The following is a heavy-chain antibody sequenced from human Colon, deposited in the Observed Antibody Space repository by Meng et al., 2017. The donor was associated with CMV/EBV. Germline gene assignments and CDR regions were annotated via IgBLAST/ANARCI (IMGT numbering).Heavy chain of an antibody. D-gene: IGHD5-12*01. CDR1: GFTFSNFA. Sequence: EVQLLESGGTLVQPGGSLRLSCAASGFTFSNFAMSWVRQAPGKGLEWVSGNLNGGDDTFYADSVKGRFTISRDNSRNTLYLEMNSLRVEDTATYFCAKDQRAVNGYAWDYWGHGTLVTVSS. CDR2: NLNGGDDT. J-gene: IGHJ4*01. CDR3: AKDQRAVNGYAWDY. V-gene: IGHV3-23*01.